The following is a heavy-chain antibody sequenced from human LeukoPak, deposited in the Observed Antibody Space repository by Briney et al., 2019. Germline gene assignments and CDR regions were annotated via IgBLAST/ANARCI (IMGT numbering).Heavy chain of an antibody. D-gene: IGHD3-10*01. Sequence: GGSLRLSCAASGFTFDDYGMGWVRQAPGKGLEWVSGINWNGGSTGYADSVKGRFTISRDNAKNSLYLQMNSLGAEDTALYYCARDDYGSGSMNHIDYWGQGTLVTVSS. CDR1: GFTFDDYG. V-gene: IGHV3-20*04. J-gene: IGHJ4*02. CDR2: INWNGGST. CDR3: ARDDYGSGSMNHIDY.